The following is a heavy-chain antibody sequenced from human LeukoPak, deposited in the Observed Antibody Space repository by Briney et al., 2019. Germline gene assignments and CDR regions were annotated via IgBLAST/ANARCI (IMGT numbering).Heavy chain of an antibody. CDR3: ARVTGYVMEDYFDY. CDR2: IYYSGST. V-gene: IGHV4-59*01. J-gene: IGHJ4*02. D-gene: IGHD6-13*01. CDR1: GGSISSYY. Sequence: SETLSLTCTASGGSISSYYWSWIRQPPGKGLEWIGYIYYSGSTNYNPSLKSRVTISVDTSKNQFSLRLSSVTAADTAVYYCARVTGYVMEDYFDYWGQGTLVTVSS.